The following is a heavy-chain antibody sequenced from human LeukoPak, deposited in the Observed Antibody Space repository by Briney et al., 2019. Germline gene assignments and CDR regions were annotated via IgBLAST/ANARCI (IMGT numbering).Heavy chain of an antibody. V-gene: IGHV3-48*03. D-gene: IGHD6-13*01. CDR2: ISSSGSTI. CDR1: GFTFSSYE. Sequence: GGSLRLSCAASGFTFSSYEMNWVRQAAGKGLEWVSYISSSGSTIYYADSVKGRFTISRENAKNSLYLQMNSLRAEDTAVYYCARDLSSSWYGGSNWFDPWGQGTLVTVSS. J-gene: IGHJ5*02. CDR3: ARDLSSSWYGGSNWFDP.